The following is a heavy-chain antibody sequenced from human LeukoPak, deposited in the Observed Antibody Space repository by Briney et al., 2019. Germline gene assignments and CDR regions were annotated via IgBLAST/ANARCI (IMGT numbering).Heavy chain of an antibody. V-gene: IGHV3-48*03. J-gene: IGHJ5*02. CDR3: ARAPTKFRRDWFDP. CDR1: GFTFSSYE. Sequence: GGSLRLSCAASGFTFSSYEMNWVRQAPGKGLEWVSYISSSGSTIYYADSVKGRFTISRDNAKNSLDLQMNSLRAEDTAVYYCARAPTKFRRDWFDPWGQGTLVTVSS. D-gene: IGHD3-9*01. CDR2: ISSSGSTI.